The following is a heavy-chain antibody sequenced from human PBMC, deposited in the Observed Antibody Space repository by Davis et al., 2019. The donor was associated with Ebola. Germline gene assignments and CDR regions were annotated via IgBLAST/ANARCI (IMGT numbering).Heavy chain of an antibody. CDR2: IYSGGST. D-gene: IGHD6-13*01. V-gene: IGHV3-66*01. CDR3: ARDIAAARAFDL. J-gene: IGHJ3*01. Sequence: GGSLRLSCAASGFTFSSYAMSWVRQAPGKGLEWVSVIYSGGSTYYADSVKGRFTISRDNSKNTLYLHMNSLRAEDTAVYYCARDIAAARAFDLWGQGTVVTVSS. CDR1: GFTFSSYA.